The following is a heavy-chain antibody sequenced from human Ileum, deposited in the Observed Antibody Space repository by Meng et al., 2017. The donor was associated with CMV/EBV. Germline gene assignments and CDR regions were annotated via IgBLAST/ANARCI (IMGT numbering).Heavy chain of an antibody. CDR2: INSNGGST. CDR1: GFTFSTYA. Sequence: GGSLRLSCAASGFTFSTYAMHWVRQAPGKGLEYVSAINSNGGSTYYADSVKGRFTISRDNSKNTLYLQMGSLRAEDMAVYYCASWNGYNNEYWGQGTRVTVSS. V-gene: IGHV3-64*02. J-gene: IGHJ4*02. D-gene: IGHD3-3*01. CDR3: ASWNGYNNEY.